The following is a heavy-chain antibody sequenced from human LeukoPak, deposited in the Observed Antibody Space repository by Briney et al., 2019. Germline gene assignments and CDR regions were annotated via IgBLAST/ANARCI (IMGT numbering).Heavy chain of an antibody. J-gene: IGHJ4*02. CDR3: ARDISGSYTFDY. CDR1: GFTFSSYA. CDR2: ISHDGSRK. V-gene: IGHV3-30-3*01. Sequence: GGSLRLSCAASGFTFSSYAMHWVRQAPGKGLEWVAAISHDGSRKYYADSVKGRFTISRGNSKNTLYLQMNSLRAEDTAVYYCARDISGSYTFDYWGQGTLVTVSS. D-gene: IGHD1-26*01.